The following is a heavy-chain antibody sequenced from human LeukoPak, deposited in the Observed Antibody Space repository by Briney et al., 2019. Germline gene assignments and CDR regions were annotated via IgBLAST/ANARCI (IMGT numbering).Heavy chain of an antibody. V-gene: IGHV3-49*03. CDR1: GFTFGDYA. J-gene: IGHJ4*02. D-gene: IGHD3-22*01. CDR3: TRGLVNTMIVVVTKDGAGDYFDY. CDR2: IRSKAYGGTT. Sequence: GGSLRLSCTASGFTFGDYAMSWFRQAPGKGLEWVGFIRSKAYGGTTEYAASVKGRFTISRDDSKSIAYLQMNSLKTEDTAVYYCTRGLVNTMIVVVTKDGAGDYFDYWGQGTLVTVSS.